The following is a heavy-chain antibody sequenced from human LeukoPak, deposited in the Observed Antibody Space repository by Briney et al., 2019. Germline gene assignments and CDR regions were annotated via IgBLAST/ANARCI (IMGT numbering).Heavy chain of an antibody. CDR2: IYYSGST. J-gene: IGHJ4*02. CDR1: GGSISSYY. CDR3: ASSGYSSSSPNDY. D-gene: IGHD6-13*01. V-gene: IGHV4-59*01. Sequence: PSETLSLTCTVSGGSISSYYWSWIRQPPGKGLEWIRYIYYSGSTNYNPSLKSRVTISVDTSKNQFSLKLSSVTAADTAVYYCASSGYSSSSPNDYWGQGTLVTVSS.